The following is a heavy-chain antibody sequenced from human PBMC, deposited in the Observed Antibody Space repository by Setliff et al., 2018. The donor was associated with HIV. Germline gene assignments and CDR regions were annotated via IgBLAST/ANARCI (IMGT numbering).Heavy chain of an antibody. V-gene: IGHV4-31*03. Sequence: SETLSLTCTVSGGSISSGGYYWTWVRQHPGEGLEWIGYISYSGNTYYNPSLKSRVTISIDSSKNQFSLKLSSVTAADTAVYYCARRWGIRGYSSWGQGTLVTVSS. CDR1: GGSISSGGYY. D-gene: IGHD5-18*01. CDR3: ARRWGIRGYSS. CDR2: ISYSGNT. J-gene: IGHJ5*02.